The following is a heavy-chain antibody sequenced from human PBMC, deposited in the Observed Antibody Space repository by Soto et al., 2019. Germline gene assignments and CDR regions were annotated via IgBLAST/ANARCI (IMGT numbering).Heavy chain of an antibody. J-gene: IGHJ6*02. CDR1: GYSFTSYW. CDR3: ARHALWFGELFSKNYYYYYGMEV. Sequence: GESLKISCKGSGYSFTSYWIGWVRQMPGKGLEWMGTIYPGDSDTRYSPSFQGQVTISADKSISTAYLQWSSLKASDTAMYYCARHALWFGELFSKNYYYYYGMEVWGQGTTVTVSS. D-gene: IGHD3-10*01. V-gene: IGHV5-51*01. CDR2: IYPGDSDT.